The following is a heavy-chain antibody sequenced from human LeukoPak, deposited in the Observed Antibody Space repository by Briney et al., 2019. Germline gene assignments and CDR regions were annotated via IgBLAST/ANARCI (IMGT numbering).Heavy chain of an antibody. CDR1: GGSISSYY. Sequence: PSETLSLTCTVSGGSISSYYWSWIRQPPGKGLEWIGYIYYSGSTNYNPSLKSRVTISVDTSKNQFSLKLSSVTAADTAVYYCARHGYSSGSLAWFDPWGQGTQVTVSS. CDR2: IYYSGST. J-gene: IGHJ5*02. CDR3: ARHGYSSGSLAWFDP. D-gene: IGHD6-19*01. V-gene: IGHV4-59*01.